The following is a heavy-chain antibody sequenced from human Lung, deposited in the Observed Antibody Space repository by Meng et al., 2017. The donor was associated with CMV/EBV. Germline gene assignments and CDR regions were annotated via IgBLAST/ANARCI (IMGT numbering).Heavy chain of an antibody. CDR1: GGSVSSGSYY. Sequence: GSLRLXCTVSGGSVSSGSYYWSWIRQPPGKGLEWIGYVHYSGSTKYNPSLKSWVTISLDTSKNQFSLRLSSVTAADTAVYFCARFLDSWFYFDAWGQGTPVTVSS. J-gene: IGHJ4*02. CDR3: ARFLDSWFYFDA. D-gene: IGHD6-13*01. V-gene: IGHV4-61*01. CDR2: VHYSGST.